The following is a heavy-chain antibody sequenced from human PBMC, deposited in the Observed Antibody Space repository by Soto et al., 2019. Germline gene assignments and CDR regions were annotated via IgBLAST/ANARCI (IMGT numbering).Heavy chain of an antibody. Sequence: GQVLESGGGLVQPGGSLRLPCVASGFTLSNFGMSWVRQAPGKGLEWVSFVSGNGGSTYYIDSVKGRFTISRDSSTNTVRLQMNSLRAEDTAVYYCATSNYGERDWGQGALVTVSS. V-gene: IGHV3-23*01. J-gene: IGHJ4*02. D-gene: IGHD4-17*01. CDR3: ATSNYGERD. CDR2: VSGNGGST. CDR1: GFTLSNFG.